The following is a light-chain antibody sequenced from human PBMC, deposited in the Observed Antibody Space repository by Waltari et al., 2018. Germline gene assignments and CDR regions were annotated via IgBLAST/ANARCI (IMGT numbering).Light chain of an antibody. CDR2: DVY. CDR3: SSYTSSGVV. J-gene: IGLJ2*01. CDR1: GRAVGCYDY. Sequence: QSALTQPASVSGSPGHAIIISCPGTGRAVGCYDYVSWYQQYPGKAPRLIMYDVYNRPSGVSNRFSGSKSDNTASLTISGLQAEDESVYYCSSYTSSGVVFGGGTKLTVL. V-gene: IGLV2-14*01.